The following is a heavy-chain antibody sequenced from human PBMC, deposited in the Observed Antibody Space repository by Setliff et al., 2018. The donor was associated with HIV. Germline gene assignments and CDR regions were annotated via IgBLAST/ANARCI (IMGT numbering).Heavy chain of an antibody. V-gene: IGHV4-61*02. CDR3: AGDYAGSGRPFDY. Sequence: PSETLSLTCTVPGGSINRSNYYWSWIRQPAGKGLEWIGRFDSTGSPDYNPSLKSRVTISIDTSKNHFSLKLSSVTAADTAVYFCAGDYAGSGRPFDYWGQGTLVTVSS. D-gene: IGHD2-15*01. CDR1: GGSINRSNYY. CDR2: FDSTGSP. J-gene: IGHJ4*02.